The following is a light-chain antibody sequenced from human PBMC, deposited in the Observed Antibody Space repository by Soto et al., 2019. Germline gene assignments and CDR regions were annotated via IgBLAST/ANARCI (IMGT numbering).Light chain of an antibody. CDR1: QNILYKSKNKNY. CDR2: WAS. Sequence: DIVMTQSPDSLGMSLGERATINCKSSQNILYKSKNKNYLAWYQQKPGQPPKLLIYWASTRESWVPDRFSGSGSGTDFTLTINGLQAEDVAVYFCQQYHTTPFTFGPGTKVDIK. J-gene: IGKJ3*01. CDR3: QQYHTTPFT. V-gene: IGKV4-1*01.